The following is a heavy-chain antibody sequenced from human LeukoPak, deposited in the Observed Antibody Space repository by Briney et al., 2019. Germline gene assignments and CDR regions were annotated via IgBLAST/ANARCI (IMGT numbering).Heavy chain of an antibody. CDR1: GFTFSSYA. V-gene: IGHV3-30-3*01. D-gene: IGHD3-16*01. Sequence: GGSLRLSCAASGFTFSSYAMHWVRQAPGKGLEWVAVISYDGSNKYYADSVRGRFTISRDNSKNTLYLQMNSLRAEDTAVYYCAREYVTVYYYYYGMDVWGQGTTVTVSS. CDR3: AREYVTVYYYYYGMDV. CDR2: ISYDGSNK. J-gene: IGHJ6*02.